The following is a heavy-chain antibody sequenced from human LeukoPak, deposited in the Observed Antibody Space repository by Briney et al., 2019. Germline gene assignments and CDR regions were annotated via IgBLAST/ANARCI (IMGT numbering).Heavy chain of an antibody. Sequence: GGSLRLSCAASGFTFSSYAMHWVRQAPGKGLEWVAVISYDGSNKYYADSVKGRFTISRDNSKNTLYLQMNSLSAEDTAVYYCETSEDRVDYWGQGTLVTVSS. CDR1: GFTFSSYA. CDR2: ISYDGSNK. V-gene: IGHV3-30-3*01. J-gene: IGHJ4*02. D-gene: IGHD1-14*01. CDR3: ETSEDRVDY.